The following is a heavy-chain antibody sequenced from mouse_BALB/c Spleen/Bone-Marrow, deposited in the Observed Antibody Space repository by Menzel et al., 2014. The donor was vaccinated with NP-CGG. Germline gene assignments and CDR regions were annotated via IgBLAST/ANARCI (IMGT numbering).Heavy chain of an antibody. CDR3: ARKRYYSGFAY. CDR2: ISSGSSTI. Sequence: EVQVVESGGGLVQPGGPRKLSCAASGFTFSSFGMHWVRQAPEKGLEWVAYISSGSSTIYYADTVKGRFTISRDNPKNTLFLQMTSLRSEDTAMYYCARKRYYSGFAYWGQGTLVTVSA. V-gene: IGHV5-17*02. D-gene: IGHD1-1*01. CDR1: GFTFSSFG. J-gene: IGHJ3*01.